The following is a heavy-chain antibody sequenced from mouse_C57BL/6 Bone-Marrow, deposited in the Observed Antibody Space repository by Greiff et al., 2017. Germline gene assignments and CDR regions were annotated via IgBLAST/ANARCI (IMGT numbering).Heavy chain of an antibody. CDR1: GYSITSGYY. CDR3: ARGELGRRGWYFDV. J-gene: IGHJ1*03. CDR2: ISYDGSN. V-gene: IGHV3-6*01. Sequence: EVQLQESGPGLVKPSQSLSLTCSVTGYSITSGYYWNWIRQFPGNKLEWMGYISYDGSNNYNPSLKNRISITRDTSKNQFFLKLNSVTTEDTATYYCARGELGRRGWYFDVWGTGTTVTVSS. D-gene: IGHD3-3*01.